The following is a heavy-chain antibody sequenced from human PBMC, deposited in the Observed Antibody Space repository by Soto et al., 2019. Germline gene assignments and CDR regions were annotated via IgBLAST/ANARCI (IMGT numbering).Heavy chain of an antibody. J-gene: IGHJ4*02. CDR2: IFSNDEK. CDR3: ARILIWSGYVFLDKYYFDY. Sequence: SGPTLVNPTEALTLTCTVSGFSLSNARMGVSWIRQPPGKALEWLAHIFSNDEKSYSTSLKSRLTISKDTSKSQVVLTMTNMDPVDTATYYCARILIWSGYVFLDKYYFDYWGQGTLVTVSS. V-gene: IGHV2-26*01. D-gene: IGHD3-3*01. CDR1: GFSLSNARMG.